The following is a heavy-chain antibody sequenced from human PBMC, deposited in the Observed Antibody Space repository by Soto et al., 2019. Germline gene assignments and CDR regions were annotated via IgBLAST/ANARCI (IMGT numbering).Heavy chain of an antibody. V-gene: IGHV1-2*02. Sequence: ASVKVSCTASGYTFTGYYMHWVRQAPGQGLEWMGWINPNSGGTNYAQKFQGRVTMTRDTSISTAYVELSRLRSDDTAVYYCARVGYSRGPYYSYYYGMDVWGQGTRVTVSS. J-gene: IGHJ6*02. CDR3: ARVGYSRGPYYSYYYGMDV. CDR1: GYTFTGYY. D-gene: IGHD6-19*01. CDR2: INPNSGGT.